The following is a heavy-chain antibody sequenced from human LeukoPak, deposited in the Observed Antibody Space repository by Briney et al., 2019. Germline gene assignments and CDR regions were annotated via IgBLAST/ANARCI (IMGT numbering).Heavy chain of an antibody. Sequence: ASVKVSCKASGYTFTGYYMHWVRQAPGQGLEWMGRINPNSGGTNYAQKFQGRVTMTRDTSTSTAYMELSRLRSDDTAVYYCASGPYNWNDGGDYWGQGTLVTVSS. J-gene: IGHJ4*02. CDR3: ASGPYNWNDGGDY. CDR1: GYTFTGYY. D-gene: IGHD1-20*01. CDR2: INPNSGGT. V-gene: IGHV1-2*06.